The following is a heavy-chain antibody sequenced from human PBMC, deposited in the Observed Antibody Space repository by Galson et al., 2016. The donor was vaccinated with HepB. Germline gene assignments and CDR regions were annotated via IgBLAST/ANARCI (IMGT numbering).Heavy chain of an antibody. Sequence: SLRLSCAATGFPFSVYWMQWVRQVLGKGLVWVSRLTTDGIIGYADSVMGRFTISRDNAKNTLYLHMDSLRAEDTAVYYCARENHYVLDVWGQGTTVTVSS. V-gene: IGHV3-74*01. D-gene: IGHD1-14*01. CDR3: ARENHYVLDV. CDR2: LTTDGII. J-gene: IGHJ6*02. CDR1: GFPFSVYW.